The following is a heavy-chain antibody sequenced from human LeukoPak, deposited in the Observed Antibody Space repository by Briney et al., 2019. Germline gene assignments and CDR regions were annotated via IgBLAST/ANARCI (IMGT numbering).Heavy chain of an antibody. CDR1: GGSFSGYY. D-gene: IGHD3-16*01. V-gene: IGHV4-34*01. Sequence: SETLSLTCAVYGGSFSGYYWSWIHQPPGKGLEWIGEINHSGSTNYNPSLKSRVTISVDTSKNQFSLKLSSVTAADTAVYYCARRQGAAVFDYWGRGTLVTVSS. J-gene: IGHJ4*02. CDR3: ARRQGAAVFDY. CDR2: INHSGST.